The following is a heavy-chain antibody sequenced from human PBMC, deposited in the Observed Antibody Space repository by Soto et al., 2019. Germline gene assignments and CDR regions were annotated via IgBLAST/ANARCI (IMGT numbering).Heavy chain of an antibody. J-gene: IGHJ4*02. Sequence: EVQLVESGGGLVQRGGSLRLSCAASGFTFSSYSMNWVRQAPGKGLEWVSYISSSGSTIYYADSVKGRFTISRDNAKNSLYLQMNSLRAEDTAMYYCARLVSDSSGPVGYWGQGTLVTVSS. D-gene: IGHD3-22*01. CDR3: ARLVSDSSGPVGY. V-gene: IGHV3-48*04. CDR2: ISSSGSTI. CDR1: GFTFSSYS.